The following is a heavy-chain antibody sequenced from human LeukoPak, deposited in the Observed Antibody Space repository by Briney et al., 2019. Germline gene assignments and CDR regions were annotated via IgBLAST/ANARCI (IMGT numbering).Heavy chain of an antibody. D-gene: IGHD3-10*01. V-gene: IGHV4-38-2*02. CDR2: IYHSGST. J-gene: IGHJ5*02. CDR3: ARVVFGRQNWFDP. CDR1: GYSISSGYY. Sequence: SETLSLTCTVSGYSISSGYYWGWIRRPPGKGLEWIGSIYHSGSTYYNPSLKSRVTISVDTSKNQFSLKLSSVTAADTAVYYCARVVFGRQNWFDPWGQGTLVTVSS.